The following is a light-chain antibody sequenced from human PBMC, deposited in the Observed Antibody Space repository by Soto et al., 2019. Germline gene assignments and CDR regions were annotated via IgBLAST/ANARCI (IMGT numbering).Light chain of an antibody. CDR2: DVS. V-gene: IGLV2-14*01. CDR1: SSDVGGYNY. CDR3: SSYTSSSTL. J-gene: IGLJ1*01. Sequence: QSALTQPASVSGSPGQSITISCTGTSSDVGGYNYVSWYQQHPGKAPKLMIYDVSNRPSGVSNRFSGSKSGNTASLTSSGLQAEDEADYDCSSYTSSSTLFGTGTKVTVL.